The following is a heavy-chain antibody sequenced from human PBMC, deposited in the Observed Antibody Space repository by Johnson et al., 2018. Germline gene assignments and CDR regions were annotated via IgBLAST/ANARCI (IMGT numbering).Heavy chain of an antibody. D-gene: IGHD4-17*01. CDR2: TYSGGST. CDR3: ASSSDYGDYNFHH. Sequence: LRLSCVASGFTVNSNYMAWVRQAPGQGLEWVSVTYSGGSTYYADSVKGRFTISRDNSNNTLYLQMRSLRAEDTALYYCASSSDYGDYNFHHWGQGPLVTVSS. CDR1: GFTVNSNY. J-gene: IGHJ1*01. V-gene: IGHV3-53*01.